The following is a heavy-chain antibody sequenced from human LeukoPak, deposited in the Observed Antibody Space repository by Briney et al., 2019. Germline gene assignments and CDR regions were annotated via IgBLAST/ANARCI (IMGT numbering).Heavy chain of an antibody. V-gene: IGHV1-69*05. Sequence: GSSVKVSCKASGGTFSSYAISWVRQAPGQGLEWMGGIIPIFGTANYAQKFQGRVTITTDESTSTAYMELSSLRSEDTAVYYCAGIGRYCSSTSCPQGFDPWGQGTLVTVSS. CDR3: AGIGRYCSSTSCPQGFDP. CDR2: IIPIFGTA. D-gene: IGHD2-2*01. J-gene: IGHJ5*02. CDR1: GGTFSSYA.